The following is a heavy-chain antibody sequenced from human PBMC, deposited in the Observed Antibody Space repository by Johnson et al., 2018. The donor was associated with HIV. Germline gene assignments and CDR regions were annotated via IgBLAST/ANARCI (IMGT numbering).Heavy chain of an antibody. J-gene: IGHJ3*02. D-gene: IGHD1-26*01. CDR3: AKRHGPIVGATHDASDI. Sequence: QVQLVESGGGVVQPGRSLRLSCAVSGFTFSNAWMRWVRQAPGKGLAWVACVSYDGSSKYYAASVKGRFIISRDNSKNTLFLQMNSLRAEDTAVYYCAKRHGPIVGATHDASDIWGQGTMVTVSS. V-gene: IGHV3-30*18. CDR1: GFTFSNAW. CDR2: VSYDGSSK.